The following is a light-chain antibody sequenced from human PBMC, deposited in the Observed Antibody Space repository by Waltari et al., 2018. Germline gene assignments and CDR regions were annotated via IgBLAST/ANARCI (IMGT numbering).Light chain of an antibody. Sequence: QSALTQPASVSGSPGQSLTISCTGTTNDVCAHYYVSWYQQHPGKALKPIIYEVTYRPSGVSNRFSGSKSGNTASLTISGLQAEDEADYYCNSYTSTSTYVFGTGTKVTVL. V-gene: IGLV2-14*01. J-gene: IGLJ1*01. CDR2: EVT. CDR1: TNDVCAHYY. CDR3: NSYTSTSTYV.